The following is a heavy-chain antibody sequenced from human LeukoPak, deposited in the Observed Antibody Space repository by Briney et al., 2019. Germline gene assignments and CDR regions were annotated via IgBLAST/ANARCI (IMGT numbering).Heavy chain of an antibody. V-gene: IGHV1-2*02. J-gene: IGHJ4*02. Sequence: ASVKVSCKASRYTFTGHYMHWVRQAPGRGPEWMGWINPNSGDINYAQKFQGRVTMTRDTSISTAYMELSRLRSDDTAVYYCARPDGDSGGNYGCWGQGTLVTVSS. D-gene: IGHD4-23*01. CDR3: ARPDGDSGGNYGC. CDR2: INPNSGDI. CDR1: RYTFTGHY.